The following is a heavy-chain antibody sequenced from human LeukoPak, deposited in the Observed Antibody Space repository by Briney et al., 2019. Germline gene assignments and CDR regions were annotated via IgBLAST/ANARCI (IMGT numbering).Heavy chain of an antibody. J-gene: IGHJ4*02. D-gene: IGHD6-13*01. V-gene: IGHV1-46*01. CDR1: GYTFTSYG. CDR3: ARAVNGGYFDY. Sequence: ASVKVSCKASGYTFTSYGISWVRQAPGQGLEWMGIINPSGGSTSYAQKFQGRVTMTRDTSTSTVYMELSSLRSEDTAVYYCARAVNGGYFDYWGQGTLVTVSS. CDR2: INPSGGST.